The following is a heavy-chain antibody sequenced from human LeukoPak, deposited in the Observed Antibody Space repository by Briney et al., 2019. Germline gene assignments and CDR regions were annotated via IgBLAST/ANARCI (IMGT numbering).Heavy chain of an antibody. D-gene: IGHD3-3*01. CDR2: IKQDGGEK. J-gene: IGHJ3*02. V-gene: IGHV3-7*01. Sequence: PGGSLRLSCAASGLTFSSYWMSWVRQAPGKGPEWVANIKQDGGEKYYVGSVKGRFTISRDNAKNSLYLQMNSLRAEDTAVYYCARDAFSRISVFGVVSDAFDIWGQGTLFSVSS. CDR1: GLTFSSYW. CDR3: ARDAFSRISVFGVVSDAFDI.